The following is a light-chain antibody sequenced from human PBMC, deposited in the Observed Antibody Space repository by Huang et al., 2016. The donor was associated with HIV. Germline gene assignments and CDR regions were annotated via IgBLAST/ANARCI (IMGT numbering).Light chain of an antibody. V-gene: IGKV3-20*01. Sequence: EIVLTQSPATLSLSPGKRATLSCRASQTVTINYLAWYQQKPGQAPRLLIYGASSRATGIPDRFSGSGSGTEFTLTINNLAPEDFVVYFCQQYVTSPPTFGQGAKVDIK. CDR2: GAS. CDR1: QTVTINY. CDR3: QQYVTSPPT. J-gene: IGKJ2*01.